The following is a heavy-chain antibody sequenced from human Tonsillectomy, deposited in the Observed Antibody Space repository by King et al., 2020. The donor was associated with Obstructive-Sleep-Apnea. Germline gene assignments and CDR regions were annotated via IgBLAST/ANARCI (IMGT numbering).Heavy chain of an antibody. CDR3: VRDISGGEDV. Sequence: VQLVESGGGLVKPGGSLRLSCAASGFTFSSYSMTWVRQAPGKGLEWVSFISSSETYIYYRDSVKGRFTISRDNAKNSLYLQMNSLTDEDTAMYYCVRDISGGEDVWGQGTTVIVSS. J-gene: IGHJ6*02. CDR2: ISSSETYI. D-gene: IGHD3-10*01. V-gene: IGHV3-21*01. CDR1: GFTFSSYS.